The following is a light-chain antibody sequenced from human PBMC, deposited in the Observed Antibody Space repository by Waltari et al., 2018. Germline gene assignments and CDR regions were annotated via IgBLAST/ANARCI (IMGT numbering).Light chain of an antibody. CDR2: SMN. Sequence: QSVLTQPPSASGTPGQRVTISCYGSSSNSGTNTLNWYHQPPGTAPNLPPSSMNPRTSGVPDRFSGSKSGTSASLAISGRQSEDEADYYCAAWDDSLNGPLFGGGTKLTVL. CDR3: AAWDDSLNGPL. CDR1: SSNSGTNT. V-gene: IGLV1-44*01. J-gene: IGLJ2*01.